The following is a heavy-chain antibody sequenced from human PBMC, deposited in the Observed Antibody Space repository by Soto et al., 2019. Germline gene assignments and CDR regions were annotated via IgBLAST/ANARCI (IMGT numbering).Heavy chain of an antibody. CDR2: IKQDGREK. D-gene: IGHD4-17*01. CDR1: GFTFSSYW. V-gene: IGHV3-7*01. CDR3: ARDNYGDATWYFDL. Sequence: EVQLVESGGGLVQPGGSLRLSGAPSGFTFSSYWMGWVRQAPGTGLEWVANIKQDGREKYYVDSLKGRFTISRDNAKNSLYLQMNSLRAEDTAVYYCARDNYGDATWYFDLWGRGTLVTVSS. J-gene: IGHJ2*01.